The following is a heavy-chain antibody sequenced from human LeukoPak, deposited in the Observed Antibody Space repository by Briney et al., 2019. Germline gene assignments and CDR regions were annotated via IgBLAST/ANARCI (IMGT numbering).Heavy chain of an antibody. CDR3: ARDQGVYCSGGSCTAVDI. J-gene: IGHJ3*02. CDR1: GFTFSSYS. Sequence: PGGSLRLSCAASGFTFSSYSMNWVRQAPGKGLEWVSSISSSSSYIYYGDSVKGRCTISRDNAKKSLYLQMNSLRAEDTAVYYCARDQGVYCSGGSCTAVDIWGQGTMVTVSS. CDR2: ISSSSSYI. V-gene: IGHV3-21*01. D-gene: IGHD2-15*01.